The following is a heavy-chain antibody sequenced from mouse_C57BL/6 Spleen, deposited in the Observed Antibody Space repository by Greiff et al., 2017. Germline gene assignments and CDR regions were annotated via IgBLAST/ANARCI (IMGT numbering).Heavy chain of an antibody. V-gene: IGHV5-9-1*02. J-gene: IGHJ4*01. Sequence: EVMLVESGEGLVKPGGSLKLSCAASGFTFSSYAMSWVRQTPEKWLEWVAYISSGGDYIYYADTVKGRFTISRDKARNTLYLHMSSLKSEDTAMYYCTRSHYYAMDYWGQGTSVTVSS. CDR3: TRSHYYAMDY. CDR2: ISSGGDYI. CDR1: GFTFSSYA. D-gene: IGHD6-2*01.